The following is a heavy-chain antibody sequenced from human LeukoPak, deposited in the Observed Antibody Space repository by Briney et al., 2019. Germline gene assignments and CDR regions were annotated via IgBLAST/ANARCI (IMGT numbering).Heavy chain of an antibody. D-gene: IGHD5-18*01. CDR1: GGSISSYY. V-gene: IGHV4-4*07. Sequence: SETLSLTCTVSGGSISSYYWSWVRQPAGKGLEWIGRIYTSGSTNYNPSLTSRVSMSVDTSKNQFSLKLTSETAADTAVYYCARGSGYSSGPDFDYWGQGTLVTVSS. CDR2: IYTSGST. CDR3: ARGSGYSSGPDFDY. J-gene: IGHJ4*02.